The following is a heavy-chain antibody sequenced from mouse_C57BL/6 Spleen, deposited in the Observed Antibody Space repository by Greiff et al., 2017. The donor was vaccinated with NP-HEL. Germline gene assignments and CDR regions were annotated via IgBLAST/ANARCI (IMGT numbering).Heavy chain of an antibody. CDR1: GYTFTSYW. CDR2: IDPSDSYT. CDR3: ARRGSDYDVYFDY. J-gene: IGHJ2*01. D-gene: IGHD2-4*01. Sequence: QVQLKQPGAELVMPGASVKLSCKASGYTFTSYWMHWVKQRPGQGLEWIGEIDPSDSYTNYNQKFKGKSTLTVDKSSSTAYMQLSSLTSEDSAVYYCARRGSDYDVYFDYWGQGTTLTVSS. V-gene: IGHV1-69*01.